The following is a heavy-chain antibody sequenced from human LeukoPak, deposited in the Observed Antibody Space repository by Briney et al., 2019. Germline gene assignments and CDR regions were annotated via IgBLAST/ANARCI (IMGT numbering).Heavy chain of an antibody. Sequence: SETLSLTCTVSGGSISSYYWSWIRQPPGKGLEWIGYIYYSGSTNYNPSLKSRVTISVDTSKNQFSLKLSSVTAADTAVYYCARLMYSGSYYDYWGQGTLVTVSS. V-gene: IGHV4-59*01. J-gene: IGHJ4*02. CDR1: GGSISSYY. CDR3: ARLMYSGSYYDY. D-gene: IGHD1-26*01. CDR2: IYYSGST.